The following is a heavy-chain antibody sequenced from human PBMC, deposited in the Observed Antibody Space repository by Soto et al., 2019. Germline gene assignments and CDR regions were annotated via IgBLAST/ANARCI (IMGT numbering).Heavy chain of an antibody. CDR2: IIPIFGTA. V-gene: IGHV1-69*13. D-gene: IGHD3-10*01. Sequence: GASVKVSCKASGGTFSSYAISWVRQAPGQGLEWMGGIIPIFGTANYAQKFQGRVTITADESTSTAYMELSSLRSEDTAVYYCARTPYYGSGSYSSHYYYGMDVWGQGTTVTVYS. J-gene: IGHJ6*02. CDR3: ARTPYYGSGSYSSHYYYGMDV. CDR1: GGTFSSYA.